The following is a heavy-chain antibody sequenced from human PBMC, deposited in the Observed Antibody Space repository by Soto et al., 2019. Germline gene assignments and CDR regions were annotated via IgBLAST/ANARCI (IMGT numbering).Heavy chain of an antibody. V-gene: IGHV1-18*04. D-gene: IGHD6-13*01. CDR2: ISAFNGNT. J-gene: IGHJ5*02. CDR1: GYTFTSYG. CDR3: ARVSLGGHQLVRIRYNWFDP. Sequence: QVQLVQSGAEVKKPGASVKVSCKASGYTFTSYGITWVRQAPGQGLEWMGWISAFNGNTNYAQKLQGRVTMTTDTSTGTAYMELRSLRSDDTAVYYCARVSLGGHQLVRIRYNWFDPWGQGTLVTVSS.